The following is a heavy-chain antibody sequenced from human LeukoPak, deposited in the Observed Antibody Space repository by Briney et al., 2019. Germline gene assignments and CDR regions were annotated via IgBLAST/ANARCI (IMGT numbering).Heavy chain of an antibody. D-gene: IGHD5-24*01. CDR3: ATPGRDGYNFIFDY. CDR1: GFTFSSYA. Sequence: PGRSPRLSCAASGFTFSSYAMHWVRQAPGKGLEWVAIISYDGSNKYYADSVKGRFTISRDNSKNTLYLQMNSLRAEDTAVYYCATPGRDGYNFIFDYWGQGTLVTVSS. CDR2: ISYDGSNK. V-gene: IGHV3-30*04. J-gene: IGHJ4*02.